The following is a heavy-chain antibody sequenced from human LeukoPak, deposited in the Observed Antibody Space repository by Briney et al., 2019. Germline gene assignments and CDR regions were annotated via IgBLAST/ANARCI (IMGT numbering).Heavy chain of an antibody. CDR2: INPNSGGT. V-gene: IGHV1-2*02. Sequence: GRSLRLSCAASGFTFSSYAMHWVRQAPGQGLEWMGWINPNSGGTNYAQKFQGRVTMTRDTSISTAYMELSRLRSDDTAVYYCARRVGSRYSSGGGVVYYFDYWGQGTLVTVSS. D-gene: IGHD6-19*01. CDR3: ARRVGSRYSSGGGVVYYFDY. J-gene: IGHJ4*02. CDR1: GFTFSSYA.